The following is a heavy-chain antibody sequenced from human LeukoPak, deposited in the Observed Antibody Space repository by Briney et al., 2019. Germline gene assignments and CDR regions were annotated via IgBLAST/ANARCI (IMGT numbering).Heavy chain of an antibody. CDR2: IYYSGST. D-gene: IGHD5-18*01. CDR1: GGSISSYN. Sequence: SETLSLTCTVSGGSISSYNWNWIREPPGMGLEWIGYIYYSGSTNYNPSLKSRVTISVDTPKNQFSLKLSSVTAADTAVYYCARGTGEGYTYGRYYFDYWGQGTLVTVSS. J-gene: IGHJ4*02. CDR3: ARGTGEGYTYGRYYFDY. V-gene: IGHV4-59*01.